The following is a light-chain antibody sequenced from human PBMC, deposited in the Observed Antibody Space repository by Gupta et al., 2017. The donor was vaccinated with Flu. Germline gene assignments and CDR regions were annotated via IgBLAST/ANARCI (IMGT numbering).Light chain of an antibody. J-gene: IGLJ1*01. CDR2: GNS. CDR3: QSYDSSLSGFYV. V-gene: IGLV1-40*01. Sequence: QSVLTQPPSVSGAPGQRVTFSCTGSSSNIGAGYDVHWYQQLPGTAPKLLIYGNSNRPSGVPDRFSGSKSGTSASLAITGLQAEGEADYYCQSYDSSLSGFYVFGTGTKVTVL. CDR1: SSNIGAGYD.